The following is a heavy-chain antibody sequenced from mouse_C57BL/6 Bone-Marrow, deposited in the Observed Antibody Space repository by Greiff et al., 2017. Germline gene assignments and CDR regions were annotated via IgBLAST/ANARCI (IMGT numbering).Heavy chain of an antibody. J-gene: IGHJ3*01. CDR3: AREDYYDEGLAY. Sequence: EVKLVESGGGLVKPGGSLKLSCAASGFTFSSYAMSWVRQTPEKRLEWVATISDGGSYTYYPDNVKGRFTISRDNAKNNLYLQMSHLKSEDTAMYYCAREDYYDEGLAYWGQGTLVTVSA. CDR2: ISDGGSYT. V-gene: IGHV5-4*01. D-gene: IGHD1-1*01. CDR1: GFTFSSYA.